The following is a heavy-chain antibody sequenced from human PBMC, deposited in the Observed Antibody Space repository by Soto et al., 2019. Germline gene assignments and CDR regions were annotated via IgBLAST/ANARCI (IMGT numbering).Heavy chain of an antibody. Sequence: VGSLRLSCAAFGFTFSSYAMSWVRQTPGKGLEWVSPISGSGGTSYYADSVKGRFALSRDNSKNTLYLQMNSLRAEDTAVYYCAKGGYYYDTSGPTFEYWGQGTLVTV. V-gene: IGHV3-23*01. CDR2: ISGSGGTS. CDR1: GFTFSSYA. J-gene: IGHJ4*02. D-gene: IGHD3-22*01. CDR3: AKGGYYYDTSGPTFEY.